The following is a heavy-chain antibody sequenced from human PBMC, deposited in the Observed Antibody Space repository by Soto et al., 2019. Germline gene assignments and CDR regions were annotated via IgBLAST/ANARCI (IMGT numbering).Heavy chain of an antibody. D-gene: IGHD6-19*01. V-gene: IGHV3-23*01. CDR2: ISGSGGST. CDR3: AKDHGIAVAEIDY. CDR1: GCPFSSYA. Sequence: GGSLRLSCRASGCPFSSYAMSWVRQAPGKGLEWVSAISGSGGSTYYADSVKGRFTISRDNSKNTLYLQMNSLRAEDTAVYYCAKDHGIAVAEIDYWGQGTLVTVSS. J-gene: IGHJ4*02.